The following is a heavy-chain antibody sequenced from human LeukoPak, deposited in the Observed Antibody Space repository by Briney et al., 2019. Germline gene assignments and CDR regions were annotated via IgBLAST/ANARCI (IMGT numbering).Heavy chain of an antibody. CDR1: GFTFSSYD. D-gene: IGHD3-22*01. Sequence: GGSLRLSCAASGFTFSSYDMHWVRQAPGKGLEWVAFIWSDGSNKYYADSVKGRFTISRDNSKNTLYLQMNSLRAEDTAVYYCARGLRYYDSSGYPSGSLFDYWGQGTLVTVSS. J-gene: IGHJ4*02. CDR2: IWSDGSNK. CDR3: ARGLRYYDSSGYPSGSLFDY. V-gene: IGHV3-30*02.